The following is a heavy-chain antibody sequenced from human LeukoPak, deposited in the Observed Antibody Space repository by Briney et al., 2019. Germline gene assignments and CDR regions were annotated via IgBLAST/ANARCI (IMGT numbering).Heavy chain of an antibody. Sequence: PGGSLRLSCAASGFTFSSYWMHWVRQAPGKGLVRVSRINGAGSSTDYADSVKGRFTISRDNAKNTLSLQMNSLRADDTAVYYCSRDSASYYHDYWGQGALVTVSS. J-gene: IGHJ4*02. CDR2: INGAGSST. D-gene: IGHD2-2*01. CDR3: SRDSASYYHDY. CDR1: GFTFSSYW. V-gene: IGHV3-74*01.